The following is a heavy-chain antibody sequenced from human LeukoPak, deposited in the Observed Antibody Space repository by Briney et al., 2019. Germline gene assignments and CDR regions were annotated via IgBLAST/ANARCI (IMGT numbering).Heavy chain of an antibody. J-gene: IGHJ6*02. Sequence: GGSLRLSCAASGFAFSNYNMNWVRQAPGKGLEWVSYISSSSSTIYYADSVKGRFTISRDNAKNSLYLQMNSLRAEDTAVYYCARLFRYYGMDVWGQGTTVTVSS. CDR1: GFAFSNYN. D-gene: IGHD2-21*01. CDR2: ISSSSSTI. CDR3: ARLFRYYGMDV. V-gene: IGHV3-48*04.